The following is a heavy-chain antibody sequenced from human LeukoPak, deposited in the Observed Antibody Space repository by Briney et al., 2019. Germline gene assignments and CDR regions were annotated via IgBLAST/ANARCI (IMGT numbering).Heavy chain of an antibody. CDR3: ARYSMANTLDY. Sequence: ASVKVSCKASGGTFSSYAISWVRQAPGQGLEWMGWINPNSGGTNYAQKFQGRVTMTRDTSISTAYMELSRLRSDDTAVYYCARYSMANTLDYWGQGTLVTVSS. CDR2: INPNSGGT. CDR1: GGTFSSYA. V-gene: IGHV1-2*02. D-gene: IGHD2/OR15-2a*01. J-gene: IGHJ4*02.